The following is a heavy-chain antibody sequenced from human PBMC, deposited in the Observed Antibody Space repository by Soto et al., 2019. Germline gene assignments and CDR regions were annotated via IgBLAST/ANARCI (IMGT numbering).Heavy chain of an antibody. V-gene: IGHV1-8*01. Sequence: ASVKVSCKASGYTFTSYDINWVRQATGQGLEWMGWMNPNSGNTGYAQKFQGRVTMTTDTSTSTAYMELRSLRSDDTAVYYCARRDYPFEYWGQGTLVTVSS. CDR3: ARRDYPFEY. CDR1: GYTFTSYD. J-gene: IGHJ4*02. CDR2: MNPNSGNT. D-gene: IGHD4-17*01.